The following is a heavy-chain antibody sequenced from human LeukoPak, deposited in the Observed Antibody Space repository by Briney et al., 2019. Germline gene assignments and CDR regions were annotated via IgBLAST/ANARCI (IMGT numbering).Heavy chain of an antibody. CDR2: IYHSGST. CDR1: GGSISSGGYY. V-gene: IGHV4-30-2*01. D-gene: IGHD3-16*01. CDR3: ARGRGGVTDAIFDY. Sequence: SETLSLTCTVSGGSISSGGYYWSWIRQHPGKGLEWIGYIYHSGSTYYNPSLKSRVTISVDRSKNQFSLKLSSVTAADTAVYYCARGRGGVTDAIFDYWGQGTLVTVSS. J-gene: IGHJ4*02.